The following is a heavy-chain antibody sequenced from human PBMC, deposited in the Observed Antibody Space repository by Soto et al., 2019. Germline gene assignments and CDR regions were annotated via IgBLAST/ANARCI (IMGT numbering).Heavy chain of an antibody. CDR1: GYTFTSYA. V-gene: IGHV1-3*01. J-gene: IGHJ4*02. CDR2: INAGNGNT. D-gene: IGHD6-19*01. CDR3: ARDLMGYSSGWYNY. Sequence: CKASGYTFTSYAMHWVRQAPGQRLEWMGWINAGNGNTKYSQKIQGRVTITRDTSASTAYIEQSSLRTEDTSVYFCARDLMGYSSGWYNYWGQGTLVTVSS.